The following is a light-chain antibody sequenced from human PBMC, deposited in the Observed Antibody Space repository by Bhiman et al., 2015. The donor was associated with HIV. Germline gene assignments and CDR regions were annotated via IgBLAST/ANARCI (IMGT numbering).Light chain of an antibody. J-gene: IGLJ2*01. V-gene: IGLV1-40*01. CDR2: DNN. Sequence: QSVLTQPPSVSGAPGQRVTISCTGSSSNIGAGFDVHWYHHLPGTAPKLLIYDNNNRPSGVSNRFSGSKSGNTASLTISGLQAEDEADYYCTSYTTSSTVVFGGGTKVTVL. CDR1: SSNIGAGFD. CDR3: TSYTTSSTVV.